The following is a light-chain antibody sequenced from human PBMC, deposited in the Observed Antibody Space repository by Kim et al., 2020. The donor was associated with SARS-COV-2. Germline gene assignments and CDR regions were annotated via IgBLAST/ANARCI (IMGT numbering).Light chain of an antibody. CDR2: WAS. V-gene: IGKV4-1*01. CDR1: QSVFYSGKPKNY. Sequence: RATINCKSSQSVFYSGKPKNYVAWYKQKSGQPPKLLIYWASTRQSGVPDRFSGSESGTDFTLTISSLQAEDVAVYYCQQSYSPPYTFGQGTKLEI. J-gene: IGKJ2*01. CDR3: QQSYSPPYT.